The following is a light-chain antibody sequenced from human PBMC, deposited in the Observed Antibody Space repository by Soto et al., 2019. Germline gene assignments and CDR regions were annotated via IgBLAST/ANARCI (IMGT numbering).Light chain of an antibody. CDR3: QQYKSYPVT. CDR1: QSISTS. Sequence: DIQMTQSPSTLSASAGDRVTITCRASQSISTSLAWYQQKPGKAPNVLLYKPSSLQTELPSRFSGSGSGTEFTLTISSLQPDDFATYYCQQYKSYPVTFGGGIKVEIK. V-gene: IGKV1-5*03. J-gene: IGKJ4*01. CDR2: KPS.